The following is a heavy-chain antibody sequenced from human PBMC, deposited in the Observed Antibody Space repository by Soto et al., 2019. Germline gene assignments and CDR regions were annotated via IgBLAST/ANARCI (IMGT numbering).Heavy chain of an antibody. D-gene: IGHD2-2*01. Sequence: EVQLVESGGGLVQPGGSLKLSCAASGFTFSGSAMHWVRQASGKGLEWVGRIRSKANSYATAYAASVKGRFTISRDDSKNTEYLQMNSLKTEDTAVYYCTRLVYCSSTLEGSRCWGPGTLVTVSS. V-gene: IGHV3-73*02. CDR3: TRLVYCSSTLEGSRC. CDR1: GFTFSGSA. J-gene: IGHJ4*02. CDR2: IRSKANSYAT.